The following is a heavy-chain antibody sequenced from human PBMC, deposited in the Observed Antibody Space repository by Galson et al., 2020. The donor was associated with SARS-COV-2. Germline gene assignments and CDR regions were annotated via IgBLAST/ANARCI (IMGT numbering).Heavy chain of an antibody. Sequence: KVSCKGSGNYLTNYWIGWVRQMPGKGLEMMGIIYVGDSHTIYSPSFQGQVTISADKSINTAYLQWSSLRASDTAMYYCARRFSSGSPSSYFFDPWGQGTLVTVSS. D-gene: IGHD3-10*01. CDR1: GNYLTNYW. J-gene: IGHJ5*02. CDR2: IYVGDSHT. CDR3: ARRFSSGSPSSYFFDP. V-gene: IGHV5-51*01.